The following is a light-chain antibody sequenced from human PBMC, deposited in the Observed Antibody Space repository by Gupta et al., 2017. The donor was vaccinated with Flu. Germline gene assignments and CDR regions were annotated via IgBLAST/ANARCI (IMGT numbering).Light chain of an antibody. V-gene: IGKV1-33*01. J-gene: IGKJ3*01. CDR1: QDISNY. CDR2: DAS. CDR3: QQYDNILFT. Sequence: IPMTQSPSSLSASVGDRVTITCQASQDISNYLNWYQQKPGKAPKLLIYDASNLETGVPSRFSGSGSGTDFTFTISSLQPEDIATYYCQQYDNILFTFGHGTKVDIK.